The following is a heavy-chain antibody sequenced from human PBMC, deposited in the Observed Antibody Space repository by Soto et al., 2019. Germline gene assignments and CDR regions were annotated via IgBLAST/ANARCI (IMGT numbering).Heavy chain of an antibody. Sequence: GGSLRLSCAASGFTFSSYGMHWVRQSPGKGLEWVAVISYDGSNKYYADSVKGRFTISRDNSKNTLYLQMSSLRAEDTAVYYCVKDGSSGWPYFYDMDVWGQGTTVTVSS. CDR1: GFTFSSYG. D-gene: IGHD6-19*01. J-gene: IGHJ6*02. CDR3: VKDGSSGWPYFYDMDV. CDR2: ISYDGSNK. V-gene: IGHV3-30*18.